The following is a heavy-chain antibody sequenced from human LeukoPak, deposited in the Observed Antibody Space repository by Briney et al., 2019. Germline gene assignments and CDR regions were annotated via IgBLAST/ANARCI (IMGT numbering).Heavy chain of an antibody. CDR2: ISGSGGST. CDR1: GFTFSSYA. Sequence: GGSLRLSCAASGFTFSSYAMSWVRQAPGKGLEWVSAISGSGGSTYYADAVKGRFTISRDNSNNTLYLQMNSLSAEDTAVYYCAKEDASSSIDYWGQGTVVTVSS. CDR3: AKEDASSSIDY. D-gene: IGHD2-2*01. V-gene: IGHV3-23*01. J-gene: IGHJ4*02.